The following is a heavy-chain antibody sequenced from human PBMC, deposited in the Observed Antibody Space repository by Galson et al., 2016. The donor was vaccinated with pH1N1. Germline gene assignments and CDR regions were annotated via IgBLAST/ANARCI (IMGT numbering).Heavy chain of an antibody. J-gene: IGHJ6*02. CDR1: GFSLSTFGVR. V-gene: IGHV2-70*04. D-gene: IGHD3-10*01. Sequence: PALVKPTQTLKLTCTFSGFSLSTFGVRVSWIRQSPGKALEWLARIDWDDEKFYCPSLKTRLTISKDTSKEQVVLTMTNMDPVDTGTYYCARMGVASGGRYYYGMDVWGQGTTVTVSS. CDR3: ARMGVASGGRYYYGMDV. CDR2: IDWDDEK.